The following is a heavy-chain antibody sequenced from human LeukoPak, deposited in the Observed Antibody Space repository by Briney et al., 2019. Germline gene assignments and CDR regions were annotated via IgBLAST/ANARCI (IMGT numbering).Heavy chain of an antibody. Sequence: ASVKVSCKASGYTFTGFYIHWVRQAPGQGLEWMAWINPRNGGSHSAQKFQGRVTLTRDTSISTAYMEMGKLTSDDTAFYYCARGRIAAAGAIDYWGQGARVTVSS. V-gene: IGHV1-2*02. J-gene: IGHJ4*02. CDR2: INPRNGGS. D-gene: IGHD6-13*01. CDR3: ARGRIAAAGAIDY. CDR1: GYTFTGFY.